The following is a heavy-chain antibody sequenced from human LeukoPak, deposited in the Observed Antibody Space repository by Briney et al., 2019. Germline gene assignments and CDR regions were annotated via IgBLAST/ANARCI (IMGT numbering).Heavy chain of an antibody. V-gene: IGHV2-26*01. J-gene: IGHJ4*02. CDR1: GFSLSNARMG. CDR3: ARILRYYYDSSGHSYYFDY. D-gene: IGHD3-22*01. CDR2: IFSNDEK. Sequence: SGPTLVNPTETLTLTCTVSGFSLSNARMGVSWIRQPPGKALEWLAHIFSNDEKSYSTSLKSRLTISKDTSKSQVVLTMTNMDPVDTATYYCARILRYYYDSSGHSYYFDYWGQGTLVTVSS.